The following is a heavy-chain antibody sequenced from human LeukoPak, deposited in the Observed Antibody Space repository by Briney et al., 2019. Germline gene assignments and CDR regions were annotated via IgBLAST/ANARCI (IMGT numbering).Heavy chain of an antibody. Sequence: GASVKVSCKASGYTFINYYMHWVRQAPGQGLGWMGIINPSGGSTRYAQKFQGRVTMTRDTSTSTVYMELSSLKSDDTAVYYCARDRNSGSSLDIWGQGTMLTVSS. CDR2: INPSGGST. J-gene: IGHJ3*02. V-gene: IGHV1-46*01. CDR1: GYTFINYY. CDR3: ARDRNSGSSLDI. D-gene: IGHD6-6*01.